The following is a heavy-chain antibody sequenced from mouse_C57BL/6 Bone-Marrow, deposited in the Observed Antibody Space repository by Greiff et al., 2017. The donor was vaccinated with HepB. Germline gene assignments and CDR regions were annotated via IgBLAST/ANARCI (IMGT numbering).Heavy chain of an antibody. J-gene: IGHJ1*03. CDR2: ISSGSSTI. Sequence: EVKVVESGGGLVKPGGSLKLSCAASGFTFSDYGMHWVRQAPEKGLEWVAYISSGSSTIYYADTVKGRFTISRDNAKNTLFLQMTSLRSEDTAMYYCAREDDYDYWYFDVWGTGTTVTVSS. CDR1: GFTFSDYG. D-gene: IGHD2-4*01. CDR3: AREDDYDYWYFDV. V-gene: IGHV5-17*01.